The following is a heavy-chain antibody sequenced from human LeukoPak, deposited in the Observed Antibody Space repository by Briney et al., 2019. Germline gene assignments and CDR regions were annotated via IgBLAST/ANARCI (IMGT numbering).Heavy chain of an antibody. D-gene: IGHD3-10*01. CDR3: ARTYYYGSGSYYNPRGYFDY. CDR1: GGSFSGYY. J-gene: IGHJ4*02. V-gene: IGHV4-34*01. Sequence: SETLSLTCAVYGGSFSGYYWSWIRQPPGKGLEWIGEINHSASTNYNPSLKSRVTISVDTSKNQFSPKLSSVTAADTAVYYCARTYYYGSGSYYNPRGYFDYWGQGTLVTVSS. CDR2: INHSAST.